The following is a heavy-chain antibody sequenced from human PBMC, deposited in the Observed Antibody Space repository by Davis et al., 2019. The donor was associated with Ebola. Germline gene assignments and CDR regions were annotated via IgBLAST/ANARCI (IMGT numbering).Heavy chain of an antibody. CDR2: ISAYNGNT. J-gene: IGHJ3*02. D-gene: IGHD1-26*01. CDR1: GYSFKNYA. Sequence: ASVKVSCRASGYSFKNYAISWVRQAPGQGLEWMGWISAYNGNTNYAQKVQGRVTMTTDTSTGTAYLDLRSLRSDDTAVYFCARTSIVGTTTTASDIWGQGTLVTVSS. CDR3: ARTSIVGTTTTASDI. V-gene: IGHV1-18*01.